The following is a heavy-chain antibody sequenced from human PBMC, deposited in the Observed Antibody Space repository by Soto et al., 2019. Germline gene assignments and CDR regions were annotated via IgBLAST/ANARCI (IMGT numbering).Heavy chain of an antibody. Sequence: PGGSLRLSCAASGFTFSSHWMSWVRQAPGKGLEWVANIKVDGSEKYYVDSVRGRFSISRDNAKDSLYLQMNSLRAEDTAVYYCTRDSCDSSGYYYDFFDYWGQGTLVTVPQ. D-gene: IGHD3-22*01. CDR3: TRDSCDSSGYYYDFFDY. V-gene: IGHV3-7*01. J-gene: IGHJ4*02. CDR1: GFTFSSHW. CDR2: IKVDGSEK.